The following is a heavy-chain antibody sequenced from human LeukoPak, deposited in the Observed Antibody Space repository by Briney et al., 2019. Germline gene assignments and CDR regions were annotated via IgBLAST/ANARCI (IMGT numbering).Heavy chain of an antibody. CDR1: GASISSSSFY. CDR2: IYYTGTT. D-gene: IGHD6-19*01. Sequence: PSETLSLTCTVSGASISSSSFYWGWIRQPPGKSLEWIGSIYYTGTTYYSPSLRSRVTISVDTSKNQFSLNLTSVTAADTAVYYCARPVGSGWYPFDYWGLGTLVTVSS. V-gene: IGHV4-39*01. J-gene: IGHJ4*02. CDR3: ARPVGSGWYPFDY.